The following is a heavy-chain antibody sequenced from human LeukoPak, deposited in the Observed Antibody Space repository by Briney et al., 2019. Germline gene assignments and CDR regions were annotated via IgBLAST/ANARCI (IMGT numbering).Heavy chain of an antibody. Sequence: PGGSLRLSRAASGFTFSSYWMHWVRQAPGKGLVWVSRINSDGSSTSYADSVKGRFTISRDNAKNTLYLQMNSLRAEDTAVYYCARGYSSSWYQNYYYGMDVWGKGTTVTVSS. CDR2: INSDGSST. J-gene: IGHJ6*04. CDR3: ARGYSSSWYQNYYYGMDV. D-gene: IGHD6-13*01. CDR1: GFTFSSYW. V-gene: IGHV3-74*01.